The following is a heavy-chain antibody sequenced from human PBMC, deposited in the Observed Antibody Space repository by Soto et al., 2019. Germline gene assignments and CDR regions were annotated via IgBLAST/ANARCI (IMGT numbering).Heavy chain of an antibody. CDR3: ARTDKIAAAGYYYYYGMDV. J-gene: IGHJ6*02. Sequence: FCPTLVNPTQTLTLTCTFSGFSLSTSGMCVSWIRQPPGRALEWLALIDWDDDKYYSTSLKTRLTISKDTSKNQVVLTMTNMDPVDTATYYCARTDKIAAAGYYYYYGMDVWGQGTTVTVSS. CDR1: GFSLSTSGMC. D-gene: IGHD6-13*01. V-gene: IGHV2-70*01. CDR2: IDWDDDK.